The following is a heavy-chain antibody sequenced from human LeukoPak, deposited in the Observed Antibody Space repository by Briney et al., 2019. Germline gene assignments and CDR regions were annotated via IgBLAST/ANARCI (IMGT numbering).Heavy chain of an antibody. Sequence: PGGSLRLSCVVSGFSFSNSYMTWIRQTPGKGLESLAYISGSGSDIYYADSVKGRFTISRDNAKNSLYLQMNSLRAEDTAIYYCARDFRFVEDYWGQGTLVTVSS. CDR2: ISGSGSDI. CDR1: GFSFSNSY. J-gene: IGHJ4*02. D-gene: IGHD6-6*01. V-gene: IGHV3-11*04. CDR3: ARDFRFVEDY.